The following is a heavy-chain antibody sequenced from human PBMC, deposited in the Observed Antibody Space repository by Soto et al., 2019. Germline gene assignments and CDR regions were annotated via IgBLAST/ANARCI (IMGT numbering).Heavy chain of an antibody. CDR3: ARVHSGGSYSSYAFDI. CDR2: IWYDGSNK. CDR1: GFTFSSYG. J-gene: IGHJ3*02. D-gene: IGHD1-26*01. V-gene: IGHV3-33*01. Sequence: QVQLVESGGGVVQPGRSLRLSCAASGFTFSSYGMHWVRQAPGKGLEWVAVIWYDGSNKYYADSVKGRFTISRDNSKNTLYLQMNSLRAEDTAVYYCARVHSGGSYSSYAFDIWGQGTMVTVSS.